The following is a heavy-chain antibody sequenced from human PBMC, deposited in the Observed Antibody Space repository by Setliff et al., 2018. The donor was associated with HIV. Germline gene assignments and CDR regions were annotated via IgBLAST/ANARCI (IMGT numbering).Heavy chain of an antibody. CDR1: GGTFRNNP. D-gene: IGHD6-19*01. Sequence: SVKVSCKASGGTFRNNPINWVRQAPGQGLEWMGGIIPIFGTTNYAQKFQDRVTITADESTSTVCTELGSLRSEDTAVYYCARGNIAVRDFDSWGQGTLVTVSS. CDR3: ARGNIAVRDFDS. CDR2: IIPIFGTT. V-gene: IGHV1-69*13. J-gene: IGHJ4*02.